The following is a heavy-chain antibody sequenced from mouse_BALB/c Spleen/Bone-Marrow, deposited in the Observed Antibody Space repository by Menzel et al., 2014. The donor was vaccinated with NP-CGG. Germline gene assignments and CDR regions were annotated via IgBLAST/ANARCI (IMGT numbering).Heavy chain of an antibody. D-gene: IGHD1-1*01. CDR3: ARRGVYYYGSFDY. J-gene: IGHJ2*01. Sequence: QVQLQQSGAELVMPGASVKMSCKASGYTFXDYWMHWVKQRPGQGLEWIGAIDTSDSYTSYNQKFKGKATLTVDESSSTAYMQLSSLTSEDSAVYYCARRGVYYYGSFDYWGQGTTLTVSS. CDR1: GYTFXDYW. V-gene: IGHV1-69*01. CDR2: IDTSDSYT.